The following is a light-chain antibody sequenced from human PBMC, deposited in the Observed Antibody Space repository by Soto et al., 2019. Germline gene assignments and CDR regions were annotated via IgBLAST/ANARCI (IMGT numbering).Light chain of an antibody. CDR2: DTT. V-gene: IGLV7-46*01. J-gene: IGLJ2*01. CDR1: DGPVTSSHF. CDR3: LLTYSGGRV. Sequence: QAVVTQEPSLTVSPGGTVTLTCGSSDGPVTSSHFPYWYQQRPGQVPRTLIYDTTNRQSWAPARFSGSLVGVKAALTLSGAQPEDEADYYCLLTYSGGRVFGGGTKVTVL.